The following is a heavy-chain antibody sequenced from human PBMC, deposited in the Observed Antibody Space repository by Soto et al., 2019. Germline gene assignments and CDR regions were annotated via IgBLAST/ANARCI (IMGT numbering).Heavy chain of an antibody. Sequence: GGSLRLACEASGLTSSNYWVNWVRQAPGKGLEWVANIKQDGSEKNYVDSVKGRFTISRDNAKNSLYLQMNSLRAEDTAVYYCAGSTSSWGVWGKGTTVTLSS. CDR2: IKQDGSEK. CDR1: GLTSSNYW. J-gene: IGHJ6*04. CDR3: AGSTSSWGV. V-gene: IGHV3-7*01. D-gene: IGHD6-13*01.